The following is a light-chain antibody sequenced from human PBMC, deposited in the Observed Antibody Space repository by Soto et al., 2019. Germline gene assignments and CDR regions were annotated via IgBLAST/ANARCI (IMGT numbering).Light chain of an antibody. J-gene: IGKJ4*01. Sequence: DILLTQSPATLSLSPGERATLSCRASQGVSNYLVWYQQRPAQAPRLLIYDVSHRATGIPARFSGSGSGTDFNLTISSLEPEDVAVYFCQQRGNWPLTFGGGTKVEI. CDR3: QQRGNWPLT. V-gene: IGKV3-11*01. CDR1: QGVSNY. CDR2: DVS.